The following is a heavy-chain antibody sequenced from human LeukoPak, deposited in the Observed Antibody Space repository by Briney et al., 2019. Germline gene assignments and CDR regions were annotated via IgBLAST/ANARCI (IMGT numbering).Heavy chain of an antibody. D-gene: IGHD6-13*01. Sequence: PGGSLRLSCVASGLTFSNYEFHWVRQAPGKGLEWVAVISYDGSKKNYADFVKGRFTISRDNSKNTLYLQMNSLRAEDTAVYYCAKYSSSWYYFDYWGQGTLVTVSS. CDR3: AKYSSSWYYFDY. V-gene: IGHV3-30*18. J-gene: IGHJ4*02. CDR1: GLTFSNYE. CDR2: ISYDGSKK.